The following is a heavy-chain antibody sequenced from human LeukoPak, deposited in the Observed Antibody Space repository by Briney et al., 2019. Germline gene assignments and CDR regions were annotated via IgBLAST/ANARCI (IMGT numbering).Heavy chain of an antibody. CDR3: AKCLSSGYSYFDY. J-gene: IGHJ4*02. D-gene: IGHD3-22*01. CDR2: ISGSGGST. CDR1: GFTVSSNY. V-gene: IGHV3-23*01. Sequence: PGGSLRLSCAASGFTVSSNYMTWVRQAPGKGLEWVSTISGSGGSTFYADSVRGRFTISRDNSKNTLYLQMNSLRAEDTAVYYCAKCLSSGYSYFDYWGQGTLVTVSS.